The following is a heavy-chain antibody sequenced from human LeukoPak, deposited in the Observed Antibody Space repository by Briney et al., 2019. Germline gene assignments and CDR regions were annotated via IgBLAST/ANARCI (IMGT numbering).Heavy chain of an antibody. V-gene: IGHV1-24*01. Sequence: ASVKVSCKVSGYTLTELSMHWVRQAPGKGLEWMGGFDPEDGETIYAQKFQGRVAMTEDTSTDTAYMELSSLRSEDTAVYYCATLRTVTIRGPNWFDPWGQGTLVTVSS. CDR1: GYTLTELS. J-gene: IGHJ5*02. CDR3: ATLRTVTIRGPNWFDP. D-gene: IGHD4-17*01. CDR2: FDPEDGET.